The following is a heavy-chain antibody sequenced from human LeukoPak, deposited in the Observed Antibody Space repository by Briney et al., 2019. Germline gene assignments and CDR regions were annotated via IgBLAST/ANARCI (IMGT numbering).Heavy chain of an antibody. J-gene: IGHJ4*02. V-gene: IGHV3-11*01. CDR2: ISGSGSTI. Sequence: GGSLRLSCAASGFTFSDYYMSWIRQAPGKGLEWVSYISGSGSTIYYADSVKGRFTISRDNAKNSLYLQMNSLRAEDTALYYCAKDIGCSSTSCPGAFDYWGQGTLVTVSS. D-gene: IGHD2-2*01. CDR3: AKDIGCSSTSCPGAFDY. CDR1: GFTFSDYY.